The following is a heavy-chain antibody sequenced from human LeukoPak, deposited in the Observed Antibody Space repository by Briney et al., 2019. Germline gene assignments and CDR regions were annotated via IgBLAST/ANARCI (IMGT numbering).Heavy chain of an antibody. Sequence: PGGSLRLSXAASGFTFSSYSMNWVRQAPGKGLEWVSYISSSSSTIYYADSVKGRFTISRDNAKNSLYLQMNSLRAEDTAVYYCARGSGRYTDAFDIWGQRTMVTVSS. D-gene: IGHD2-2*02. J-gene: IGHJ3*02. CDR2: ISSSSSTI. CDR1: GFTFSSYS. V-gene: IGHV3-48*01. CDR3: ARGSGRYTDAFDI.